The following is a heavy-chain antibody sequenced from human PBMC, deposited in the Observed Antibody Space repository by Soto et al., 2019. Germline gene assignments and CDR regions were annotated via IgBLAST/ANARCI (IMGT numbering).Heavy chain of an antibody. CDR2: ISGSGGST. V-gene: IGHV3-23*01. D-gene: IGHD2-8*02. CDR3: AGGRGYWVEYYYYGMDV. CDR1: GFTFSNNA. Sequence: EVQLLESGGGLVQPGGSLRLSCAASGFTFSNNAMSWVRQTPGKGLEWVSAISGSGGSTYYADSVKGRFTISRDNSKNTLYLQMNSLRAEDTAVYYCAGGRGYWVEYYYYGMDVWGQGTTVTVSS. J-gene: IGHJ6*02.